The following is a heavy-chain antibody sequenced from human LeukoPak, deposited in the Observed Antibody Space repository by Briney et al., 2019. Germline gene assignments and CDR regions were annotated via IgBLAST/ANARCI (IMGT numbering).Heavy chain of an antibody. V-gene: IGHV4-59*11. D-gene: IGHD2-21*01. CDR2: ISYRGST. CDR1: GGSINRHY. Sequence: SETLSLTCTVSGGSINRHYWSWIRQAPGKGLEWIGHISYRGSTNYNPSLMSRVTMSVDTSKNQFSLKLTSVTAADTAVYFCAREFPTLRDVYIDVWGKGTTVTVSS. CDR3: AREFPTLRDVYIDV. J-gene: IGHJ6*03.